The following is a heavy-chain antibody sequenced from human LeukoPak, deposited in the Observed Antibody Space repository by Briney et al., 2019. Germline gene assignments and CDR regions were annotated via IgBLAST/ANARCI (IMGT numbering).Heavy chain of an antibody. CDR3: TTSSLPDY. D-gene: IGHD2-2*01. CDR2: IRSKANNYTT. V-gene: IGHV3-73*01. CDR1: GLTFSGSA. Sequence: GGSLRLSCAASGLTFSGSAMHWVRQASGKGLEWVGRIRSKANNYTTAYAASVKGRFTIFRDDSMNTAYLQMNSLKIEDTAVYYCTTSSLPDYGGQGTLVTVSS. J-gene: IGHJ4*02.